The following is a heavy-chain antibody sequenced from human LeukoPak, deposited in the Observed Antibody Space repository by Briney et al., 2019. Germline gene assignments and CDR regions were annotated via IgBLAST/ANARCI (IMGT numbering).Heavy chain of an antibody. Sequence: PGGSLRLSCAASGFTFSSYAVSWVRQAPGKGLEWVSAISGSGGSTYYADSVKGRFTISRDNSKNTLYLQMNSLRAEDTAVYYCTKSLGLVDAFDIWGQGTMVTVSS. CDR1: GFTFSSYA. J-gene: IGHJ3*02. V-gene: IGHV3-23*01. CDR2: ISGSGGST. D-gene: IGHD2-21*01. CDR3: TKSLGLVDAFDI.